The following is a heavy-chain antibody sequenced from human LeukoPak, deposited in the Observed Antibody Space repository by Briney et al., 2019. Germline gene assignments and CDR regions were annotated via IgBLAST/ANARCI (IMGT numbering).Heavy chain of an antibody. CDR2: ISWDGGST. D-gene: IGHD3-10*01. Sequence: GGSLRLTCAASGFTFDDYAMHWVRQAPGKGLEWVSLISWDGGSTYYADSVKGRFTISRDNSKNSLYLQINSLRAEDTALYYCAKDGGSGVFDPWGQGTLVTVSS. J-gene: IGHJ5*02. CDR3: AKDGGSGVFDP. CDR1: GFTFDDYA. V-gene: IGHV3-43D*04.